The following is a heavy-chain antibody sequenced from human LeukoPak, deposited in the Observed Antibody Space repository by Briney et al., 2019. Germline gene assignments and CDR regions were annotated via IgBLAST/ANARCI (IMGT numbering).Heavy chain of an antibody. D-gene: IGHD3-10*02. Sequence: SETLSLTCTVSGGSISSSSYYWGWIRQPPGKGLEWIGSIYYSGSTYYNPSLKSRVTISVDTSKNQFSLKLSSVTAADTAVYYCARQTVNYVSFDYWGQGTLVTVSS. V-gene: IGHV4-39*07. CDR2: IYYSGST. CDR3: ARQTVNYVSFDY. CDR1: GGSISSSSYY. J-gene: IGHJ4*02.